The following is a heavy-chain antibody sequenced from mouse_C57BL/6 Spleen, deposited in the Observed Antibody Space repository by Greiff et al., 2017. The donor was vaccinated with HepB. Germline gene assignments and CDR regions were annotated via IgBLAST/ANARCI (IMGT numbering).Heavy chain of an antibody. V-gene: IGHV5-17*01. J-gene: IGHJ4*01. Sequence: EVKVVESGGGLVKPGGSLKLSCAASGFTFSDYGMHWVRQAPEKGLEWVAYISSGSSTIYYADTVKGRFTISRDNAKNTLFLQMTSLRSEDTAMYYCARHSKNAMDYWGQGTSVTVSS. CDR2: ISSGSSTI. D-gene: IGHD2-5*01. CDR3: ARHSKNAMDY. CDR1: GFTFSDYG.